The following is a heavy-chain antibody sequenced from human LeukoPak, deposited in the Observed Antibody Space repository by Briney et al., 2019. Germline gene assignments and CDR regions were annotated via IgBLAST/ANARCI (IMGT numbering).Heavy chain of an antibody. D-gene: IGHD1-14*01. CDR1: GLTFSSHW. V-gene: IGHV3-74*01. CDR2: ITNDGSST. CDR3: ATRQGGNPAY. Sequence: GGSLRLSCAASGLTFSSHWMHWVRQAPGKGLVWVSRITNDGSSTTYADSVKSRFTISRDNAKNMLYLQVNSLRAEDTAVYYCATRQGGNPAYWGQGTLVTVSS. J-gene: IGHJ4*02.